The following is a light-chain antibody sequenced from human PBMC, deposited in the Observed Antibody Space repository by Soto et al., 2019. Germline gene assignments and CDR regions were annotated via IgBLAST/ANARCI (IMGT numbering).Light chain of an antibody. CDR1: SRDVGGYNY. V-gene: IGLV2-8*01. CDR2: EVT. J-gene: IGLJ1*01. Sequence: QSALTQPPSASGSPGQSVTISCTGTSRDVGGYNYVYWYQQHPGKAPKLMIYEVTKRPSGVPDRFSGSKSGNTASLTVSGLQAEDEADYYCSSYADSNSYVFGTGTKVTVL. CDR3: SSYADSNSYV.